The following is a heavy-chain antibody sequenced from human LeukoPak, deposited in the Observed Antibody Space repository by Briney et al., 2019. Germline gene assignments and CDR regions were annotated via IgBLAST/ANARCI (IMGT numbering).Heavy chain of an antibody. V-gene: IGHV1-2*02. CDR2: VSPNNGGT. J-gene: IGHJ4*02. CDR3: ATLLWFGDFDY. D-gene: IGHD3-10*01. CDR1: GYLFTGFF. Sequence: ASVEVSCKTSGYLFTGFFIHWVRQAPGQGLEWMGSVSPNNGGTSYAQRFQGRVNMTSDTSTRTAYLQLSGLRFDDTAVYYCATLLWFGDFDYWGQGTPVTVS.